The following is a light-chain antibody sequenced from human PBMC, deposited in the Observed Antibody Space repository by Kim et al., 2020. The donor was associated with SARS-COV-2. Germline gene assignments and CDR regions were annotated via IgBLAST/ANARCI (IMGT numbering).Light chain of an antibody. Sequence: IRNYLAWYQQKPGKVPNLLISAASTLQPEVPSRFSGSGYGTYFTHTISSLQPEDVETYYCQKYNSVPLTFGGGTKVDIK. CDR1: IRNY. CDR2: AAS. CDR3: QKYNSVPLT. J-gene: IGKJ4*01. V-gene: IGKV1-27*01.